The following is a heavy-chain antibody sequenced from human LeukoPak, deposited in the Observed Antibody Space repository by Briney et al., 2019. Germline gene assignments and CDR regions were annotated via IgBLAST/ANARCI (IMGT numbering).Heavy chain of an antibody. CDR2: IRYDGSNK. J-gene: IGHJ4*02. CDR3: AKDSEDGHNWAPFDY. Sequence: GGSLRLSCAASGFTFSSYGMHWVRQAPGKGLEWVAFIRYDGSNKYYADSVKGRFTISRDNSKNTLYLQMNSLRAEDTAVYYCAKDSEDGHNWAPFDYWGQGTLVIVSS. V-gene: IGHV3-30*02. D-gene: IGHD5-24*01. CDR1: GFTFSSYG.